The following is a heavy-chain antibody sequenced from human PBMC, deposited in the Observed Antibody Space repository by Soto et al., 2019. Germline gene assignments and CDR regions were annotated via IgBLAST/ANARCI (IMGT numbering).Heavy chain of an antibody. D-gene: IGHD3-16*01. CDR3: AVLPLYDYIWGVTKTGPHKRSDAFDI. CDR1: GFTFTSSA. Sequence: GASVKVSCKASGFTFTSSAMQWVRQARGQRLEWIGWIVVGSGNTNYAQKFQERVTITRDMSTSTAYMELSSLRSEDTAVYYCAVLPLYDYIWGVTKTGPHKRSDAFDIWGQGTMVTVSS. V-gene: IGHV1-58*02. J-gene: IGHJ3*02. CDR2: IVVGSGNT.